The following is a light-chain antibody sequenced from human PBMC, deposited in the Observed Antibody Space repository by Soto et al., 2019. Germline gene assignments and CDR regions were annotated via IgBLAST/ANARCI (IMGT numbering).Light chain of an antibody. CDR1: QSISSW. Sequence: DIQMTQSPSTLSASIGDRVTITCRASQSISSWLAWYQQKPGKAPKLLIYDASSLESGVPSRFSGGGSGTDFTLTISSLQPDDFATYFCQQYNTYSGYTFGQGTKLEIK. CDR2: DAS. J-gene: IGKJ2*01. CDR3: QQYNTYSGYT. V-gene: IGKV1-5*01.